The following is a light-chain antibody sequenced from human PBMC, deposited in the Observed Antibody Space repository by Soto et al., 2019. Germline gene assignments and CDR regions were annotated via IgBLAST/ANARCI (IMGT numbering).Light chain of an antibody. J-gene: IGKJ1*01. CDR2: VAS. CDR1: QSVSTK. Sequence: EIVMTQSPATLSVSPGERATLSCRASQSVSTKLAWYQQKPGQAPRLLIYVASTRATGIPARFSGSGSETEFTLTISSLQSEDFAVYYCQQYNNWPRTFGQGTKVDIK. V-gene: IGKV3-15*01. CDR3: QQYNNWPRT.